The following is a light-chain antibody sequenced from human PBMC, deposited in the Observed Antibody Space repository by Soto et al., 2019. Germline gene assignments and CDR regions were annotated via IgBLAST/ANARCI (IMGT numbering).Light chain of an antibody. CDR2: GAS. J-gene: IGKJ5*01. CDR3: QQYDNSPIT. V-gene: IGKV3-20*01. Sequence: EIGLTQSPGILSLSPGERASLSCGASQSISSSFLAWYQQKPGQAPRLLIYGASSRATGIPDRFSGTGSETDFTLTISRLEPEDFAVYYCQQYDNSPITFGQGTRLE. CDR1: QSISSSF.